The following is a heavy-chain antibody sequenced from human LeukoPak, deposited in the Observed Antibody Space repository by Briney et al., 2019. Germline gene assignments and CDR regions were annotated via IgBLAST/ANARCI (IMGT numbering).Heavy chain of an antibody. Sequence: PGGSLPLSCAASGFTFRDHWMHWIRQVPGKELVWISHINGIESYTNYADSVKGRFSSSRDNAKNTLYLQMTSLRAEDTAVYYCARGASHTSGFADFWGQGTLVTVSS. J-gene: IGHJ4*02. CDR2: INGIESYT. CDR3: ARGASHTSGFADF. D-gene: IGHD3-3*01. V-gene: IGHV3-74*01. CDR1: GFTFRDHW.